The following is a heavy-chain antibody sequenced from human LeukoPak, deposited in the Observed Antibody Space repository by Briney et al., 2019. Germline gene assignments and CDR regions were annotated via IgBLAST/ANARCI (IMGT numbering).Heavy chain of an antibody. V-gene: IGHV3-7*03. CDR1: GFTFSSYW. CDR3: ARDRIQLWFQNHYFDY. J-gene: IGHJ4*02. CDR2: IKQDGSEK. Sequence: GGSLRLSCAASGFTFSSYWMSWVRQAPGKGLEWVANIKQDGSEKYYVDSVKGRVTISRDNAKNSLYLQMNSLRAEDTAVYYCARDRIQLWFQNHYFDYWGQGTLVTVSS. D-gene: IGHD5-18*01.